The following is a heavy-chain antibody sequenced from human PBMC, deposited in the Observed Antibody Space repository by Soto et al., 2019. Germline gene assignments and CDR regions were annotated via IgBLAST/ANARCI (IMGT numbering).Heavy chain of an antibody. Sequence: GASVKVSCKASGFTFSAYYIYWVRQAPGQGLERIGRINPNSGGTNNAQKFQGRVTMTRDTSTSTVYMELSALISDDTAVYFCARSLLDEYSSSWRSAYYGMDVWGQGTTVTVSS. J-gene: IGHJ6*02. V-gene: IGHV1-2*06. CDR3: ARSLLDEYSSSWRSAYYGMDV. D-gene: IGHD2-2*01. CDR2: INPNSGGT. CDR1: GFTFSAYY.